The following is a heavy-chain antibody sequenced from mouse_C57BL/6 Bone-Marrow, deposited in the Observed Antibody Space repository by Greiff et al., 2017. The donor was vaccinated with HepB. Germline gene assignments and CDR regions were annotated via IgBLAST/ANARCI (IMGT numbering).Heavy chain of an antibody. D-gene: IGHD2-3*01. CDR1: GFTFSDYG. Sequence: EVKLVESGGGLVKPGGSLKLSCPASGFTFSDYGMHWVRQAPEKGLEWVAYISSGSSTIYYADTVKGRFTISRDNAKNTLFLQMTSLRSEDTAMYYCARDGYYGYFDVWGTGTTVTVSS. V-gene: IGHV5-17*01. J-gene: IGHJ1*03. CDR3: ARDGYYGYFDV. CDR2: ISSGSSTI.